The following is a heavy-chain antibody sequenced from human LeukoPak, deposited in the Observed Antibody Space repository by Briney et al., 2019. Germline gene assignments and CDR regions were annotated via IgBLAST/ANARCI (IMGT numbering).Heavy chain of an antibody. D-gene: IGHD1-26*01. CDR3: ARDTYSGSSTLEYFQH. J-gene: IGHJ1*01. CDR1: GFTFSSYA. V-gene: IGHV3-30*04. Sequence: GGSLRLSCAASGFTFSSYAMHWVRQAPGKGLEWVALIWYDGSNKYYADSVKGRLTISRDNSKNTLYLQMNSLRAEDTAVYYCARDTYSGSSTLEYFQHWGQGTLVTVSS. CDR2: IWYDGSNK.